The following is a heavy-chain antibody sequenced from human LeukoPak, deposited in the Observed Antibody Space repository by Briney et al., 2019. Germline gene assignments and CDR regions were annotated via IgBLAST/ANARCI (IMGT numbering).Heavy chain of an antibody. CDR2: INHSGST. D-gene: IGHD3-3*01. Sequence: SETLSLTCAVYGGSFSGYYWSWIRQPPGKGLEWIGEINHSGSTNYNPSLKSRVTVSVDTSKNQFSLKLSSVTAADTAVYYCARVGYDFWSGYYKRPTYRNWFDPWGQGTLVTVSS. CDR1: GGSFSGYY. CDR3: ARVGYDFWSGYYKRPTYRNWFDP. V-gene: IGHV4-34*01. J-gene: IGHJ5*02.